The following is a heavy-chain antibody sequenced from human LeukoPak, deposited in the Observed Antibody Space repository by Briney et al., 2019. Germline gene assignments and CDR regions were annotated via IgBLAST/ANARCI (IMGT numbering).Heavy chain of an antibody. CDR3: ARKGNAFDI. Sequence: QSGGSLRLSCAAFGFTFDNYAMHWVRQAPGKGLEWVSGITWNSGEIDYADSVKGRFTISRDNAKNTLYLQMNSLRAEDTAVYYCARKGNAFDIWGQGTMVTVSS. V-gene: IGHV3-9*01. J-gene: IGHJ3*02. CDR1: GFTFDNYA. D-gene: IGHD3-10*01. CDR2: ITWNSGEI.